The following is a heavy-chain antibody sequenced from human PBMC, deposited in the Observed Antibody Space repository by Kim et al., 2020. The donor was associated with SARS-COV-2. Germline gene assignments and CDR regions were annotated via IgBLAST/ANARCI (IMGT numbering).Heavy chain of an antibody. V-gene: IGHV3-15*01. CDR3: TRYSYGDYHFDC. J-gene: IGHJ4*02. D-gene: IGHD5-18*01. CDR1: GFTFTNAW. Sequence: GGSLRLSCAASGFTFTNAWRSWVRQAPGKGLEWVGRIKSKTDGGATDYTAPVKGRFTISRDDSKNTLYLQMNSLKTEDTAVYYCTRYSYGDYHFDCWGQGTLVTVSS. CDR2: IKSKTDGGAT.